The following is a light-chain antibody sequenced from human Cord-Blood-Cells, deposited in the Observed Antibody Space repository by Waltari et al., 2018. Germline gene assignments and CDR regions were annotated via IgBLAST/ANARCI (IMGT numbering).Light chain of an antibody. CDR2: KAS. V-gene: IGKV1-5*03. CDR1: QSISSW. Sequence: DIQMTQSPSTLSASVGDRVTITSRASQSISSWLAWYQQKPGKATKLLIYKASSLESGVPSRFSGRGSGTEFTLTISSLQPDDFATYYCQQYNSYPFTFGPGTKVDIK. J-gene: IGKJ3*01. CDR3: QQYNSYPFT.